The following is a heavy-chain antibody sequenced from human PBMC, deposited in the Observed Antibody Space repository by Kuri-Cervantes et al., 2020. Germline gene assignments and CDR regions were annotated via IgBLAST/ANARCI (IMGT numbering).Heavy chain of an antibody. Sequence: GGSLRLSCAASGFTFSSYAMHWVRQAPGKGLEWVAVISYDGSNKYYADSVKGRFTISRDNSKNTLYLQMNSLRAEDTAVYYCARDEGNRYYYDSSGYTYYFDYWGQGTLVTVSS. CDR2: ISYDGSNK. D-gene: IGHD3-22*01. J-gene: IGHJ4*02. CDR1: GFTFSSYA. CDR3: ARDEGNRYYYDSSGYTYYFDY. V-gene: IGHV3-30-3*01.